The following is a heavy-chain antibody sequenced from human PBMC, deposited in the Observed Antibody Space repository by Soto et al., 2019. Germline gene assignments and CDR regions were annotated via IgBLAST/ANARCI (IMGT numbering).Heavy chain of an antibody. Sequence: GESLKISCKGSGYSFTSYWSSWVRQIPGKGLEWMGRIDPSDSYTNYSPSFQGHVTISADKSISTAYLQWSSLKASDTAMYYCARYYYDSSGSLDYWGQGTLVTVSS. CDR3: ARYYYDSSGSLDY. J-gene: IGHJ4*02. CDR2: IDPSDSYT. V-gene: IGHV5-10-1*01. D-gene: IGHD3-22*01. CDR1: GYSFTSYW.